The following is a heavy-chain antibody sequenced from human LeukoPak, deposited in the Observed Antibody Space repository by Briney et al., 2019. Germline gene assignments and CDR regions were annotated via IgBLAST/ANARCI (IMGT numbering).Heavy chain of an antibody. J-gene: IGHJ4*02. CDR3: ARGSGDWTYYFDY. CDR1: GYSISSGYL. CDR2: TYHGGTT. D-gene: IGHD2-21*02. V-gene: IGHV4-38-2*02. Sequence: PSETLSLTCTVSGYSISSGYLWGWIRQPPGKGLEWIGSTYHGGTTYSNPSLKSRVIISEDTSKNQFSLKLSSVTAADTAVYYCARGSGDWTYYFDYWGQGTLVTVSP.